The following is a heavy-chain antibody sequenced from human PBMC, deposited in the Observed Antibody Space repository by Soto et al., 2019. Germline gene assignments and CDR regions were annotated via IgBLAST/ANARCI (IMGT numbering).Heavy chain of an antibody. D-gene: IGHD3-3*01. V-gene: IGHV3-23*01. Sequence: GGSLRLSCAASGFTFSSYAMSWVRQAPGKGLEWVSAISGSGGSTYYADSVKGRFTISRDNSKNTLYLQMNSLRAEDMAVYYCARARFLEWLLALFDYWGQGTLVTVSS. CDR1: GFTFSSYA. CDR2: ISGSGGST. CDR3: ARARFLEWLLALFDY. J-gene: IGHJ4*02.